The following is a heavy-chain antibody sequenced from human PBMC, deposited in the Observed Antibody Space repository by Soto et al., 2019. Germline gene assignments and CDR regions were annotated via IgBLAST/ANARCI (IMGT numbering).Heavy chain of an antibody. J-gene: IGHJ4*02. CDR2: ISSDGSST. CDR3: ASLSGSFDY. V-gene: IGHV3-74*01. D-gene: IGHD1-26*01. CDR1: GFTFSGYW. Sequence: GGSLRLSXAASGFTFSGYWMHWVRQVPGKGLVWVSRISSDGSSTSYADSVRGRFTVSRDNAKNTLYLQMNSLRAEDTAVYYCASLSGSFDYWGQGTLVTVSS.